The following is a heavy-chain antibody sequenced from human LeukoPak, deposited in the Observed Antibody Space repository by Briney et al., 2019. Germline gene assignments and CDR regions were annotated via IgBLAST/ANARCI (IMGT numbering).Heavy chain of an antibody. CDR1: GGSISSSSAY. Sequence: SETLSLTCTVSGGSISSSSAYWGWIRQPPGKGLEWIGCIYYSKNTYYNPSLKSRVTISADTSKNQFSLTLGSVSATDTAVYYCVSPRGFSYGYFDYWGQGTLVTVSS. CDR3: VSPRGFSYGYFDY. V-gene: IGHV4-39*01. D-gene: IGHD5-18*01. CDR2: IYYSKNT. J-gene: IGHJ4*02.